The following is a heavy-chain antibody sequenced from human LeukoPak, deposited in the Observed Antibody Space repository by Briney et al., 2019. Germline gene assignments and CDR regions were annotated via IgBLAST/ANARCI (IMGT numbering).Heavy chain of an antibody. D-gene: IGHD2-2*01. CDR3: ARGRIVVVPAAIYYYYYGMDV. J-gene: IGHJ6*02. Sequence: PSQTLSLTCAVYGGSFSGYYWSWIRQPPGKGLEWIGEINHSGSTNYNPCLKSRVTISVDTSTNQFSLKLCSVTAADTAVYYCARGRIVVVPAAIYYYYYGMDVWGRGTTVTVSS. CDR1: GGSFSGYY. V-gene: IGHV4-34*01. CDR2: INHSGST.